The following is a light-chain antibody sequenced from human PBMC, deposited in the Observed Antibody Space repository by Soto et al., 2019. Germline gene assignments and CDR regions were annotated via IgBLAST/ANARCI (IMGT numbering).Light chain of an antibody. CDR3: TSYAGGNNV. CDR2: EVN. Sequence: QSALTQPPSASGSPGQSVTISCTGTSSDVGGYNYVSWYQQHPGKGPKLMVYEVNKRPSGVPDRFSGSKSGNTASLTVAGLQAEDEADYYCTSYAGGNNVFGTGTKVIVL. J-gene: IGLJ1*01. CDR1: SSDVGGYNY. V-gene: IGLV2-8*01.